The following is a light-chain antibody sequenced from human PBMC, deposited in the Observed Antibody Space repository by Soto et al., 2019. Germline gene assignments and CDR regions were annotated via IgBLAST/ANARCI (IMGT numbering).Light chain of an antibody. CDR2: AAS. Sequence: DIQMTQSPPSLSASVGDRVTITCRASQSINNYLNWYQQKPGKAPKLLIYAASSLQSGVPSRFSGSGSGTDFTLTISSLQPEDFATYYCQQSYNTLTFGGGTKVEIK. V-gene: IGKV1-39*01. CDR3: QQSYNTLT. J-gene: IGKJ4*01. CDR1: QSINNY.